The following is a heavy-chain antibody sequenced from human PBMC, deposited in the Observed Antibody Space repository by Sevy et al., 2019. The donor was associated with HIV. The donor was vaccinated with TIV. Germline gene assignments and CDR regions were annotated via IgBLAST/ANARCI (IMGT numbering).Heavy chain of an antibody. D-gene: IGHD3-22*01. Sequence: ASVKVSCKVSGYIFTELSMHWVRQAPGKGLEWMGGFDPEDGETIYSQKFQGRVTMTEDTSTDTAYVDLSSLRSEDTAVYYCATDSVLHKGRYYDSSGYYLHYWGQGTLVTVSS. J-gene: IGHJ4*02. CDR3: ATDSVLHKGRYYDSSGYYLHY. CDR1: GYIFTELS. CDR2: FDPEDGET. V-gene: IGHV1-24*01.